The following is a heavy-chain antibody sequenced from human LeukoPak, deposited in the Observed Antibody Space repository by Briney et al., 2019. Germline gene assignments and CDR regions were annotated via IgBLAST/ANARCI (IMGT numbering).Heavy chain of an antibody. V-gene: IGHV5-10-1*01. J-gene: IGHJ4*02. Sequence: PGESLKISCKGSGYSFTSYWISWVRQMPGKGLEWMGRIDPSDFYTNYSPSFQGHVTISADKSISTAYLQWSSLKASDTAMYYCARGITIVRGVLTYYFDYWGQGTLVTVSS. D-gene: IGHD3-10*01. CDR3: ARGITIVRGVLTYYFDY. CDR1: GYSFTSYW. CDR2: IDPSDFYT.